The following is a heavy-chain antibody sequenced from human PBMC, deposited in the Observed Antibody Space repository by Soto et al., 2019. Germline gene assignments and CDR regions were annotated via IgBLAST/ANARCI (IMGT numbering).Heavy chain of an antibody. CDR2: INHSGST. Sequence: PSETLSLTCAVYGGSFSGYYWSWIREPPGKGLEWIGEINHSGSTNYNPSLKSRVTISVDTSKNQFSLKLSSVTAADTAVYYCARAAPRYCSGGSCYTGMAYWGQGTLVTVS. V-gene: IGHV4-34*01. CDR3: ARAAPRYCSGGSCYTGMAY. J-gene: IGHJ1*01. D-gene: IGHD2-15*01. CDR1: GGSFSGYY.